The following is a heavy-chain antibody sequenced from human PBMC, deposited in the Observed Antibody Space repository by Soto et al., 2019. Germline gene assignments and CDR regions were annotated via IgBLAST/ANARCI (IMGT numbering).Heavy chain of an antibody. CDR2: IYYSGST. CDR3: AREGEGGYSIDY. J-gene: IGHJ4*02. D-gene: IGHD4-4*01. Sequence: PSETLSLTCTVSGGSITSYYWSWIRQPPGKGLEWIGYIYYSGSTNYNPSLKSRVTISVDTSKNQFSLKLSSVTAADTAVYYCAREGEGGYSIDYWGQGTLVTVSS. V-gene: IGHV4-59*01. CDR1: GGSITSYY.